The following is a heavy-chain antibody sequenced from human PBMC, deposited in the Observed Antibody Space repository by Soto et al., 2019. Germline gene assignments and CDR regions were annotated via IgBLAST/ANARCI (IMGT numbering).Heavy chain of an antibody. CDR1: GGTFSSYA. J-gene: IGHJ5*02. V-gene: IGHV1-69*06. D-gene: IGHD3-22*01. Sequence: SVNVSCKASGGTFSSYAISWVRQAPGQGLEWMGGIIPIFGTANYAQKFQGRVTITADKSTSTAYMELSSLRSEDTAVYYCARAYYYDSSGYDWFDPWGQGTLVTVSS. CDR3: ARAYYYDSSGYDWFDP. CDR2: IIPIFGTA.